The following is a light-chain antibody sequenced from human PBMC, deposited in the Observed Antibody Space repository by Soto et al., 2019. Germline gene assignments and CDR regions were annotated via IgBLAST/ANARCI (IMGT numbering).Light chain of an antibody. CDR3: QQYENLPT. CDR2: DAS. Sequence: DIHMTQSPSSLSASIGDRVTITSRASQSISRYLNWYQQKPGKAPKLLIYDASNLEAGVPSRFRGSGSGTDFTFTISRLQPEDIATYYCQQYENLPTFGQGTRLEIK. J-gene: IGKJ5*01. V-gene: IGKV1-33*01. CDR1: QSISRY.